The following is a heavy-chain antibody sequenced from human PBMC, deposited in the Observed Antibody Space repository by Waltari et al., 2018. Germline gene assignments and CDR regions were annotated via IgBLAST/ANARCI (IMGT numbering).Heavy chain of an antibody. V-gene: IGHV3-7*01. CDR3: ARDYYYDSSNDY. J-gene: IGHJ4*02. D-gene: IGHD3-22*01. CDR2: IKQDASEK. CDR1: GFNFASYW. Sequence: EVQLVESGGGLVQPGGSLKLSCAASGFNFASYWMGWVRQAPGKGLEWVANIKQDASEKYYVDSVKGRFTIARDNTKNSLSLEMNSLRAEDTGVYYCARDYYYDSSNDYWGQGTLVTVSS.